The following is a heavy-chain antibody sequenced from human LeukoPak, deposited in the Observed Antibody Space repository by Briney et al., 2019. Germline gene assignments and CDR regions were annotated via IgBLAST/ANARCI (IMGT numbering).Heavy chain of an antibody. J-gene: IGHJ4*02. D-gene: IGHD3-16*02. CDR2: ISVSGGST. V-gene: IGHV3-23*01. CDR3: AKRASYLSILQRTDTWDY. Sequence: GGSLTLSCAASGFTFSGYAMSWVRQAPGKGLEWVSAISVSGGSTYYADSVKGRFTISRDNSKNTLYLQMSRLRAEDTAVYYCAKRASYLSILQRTDTWDYWGPGNLFTVS. CDR1: GFTFSGYA.